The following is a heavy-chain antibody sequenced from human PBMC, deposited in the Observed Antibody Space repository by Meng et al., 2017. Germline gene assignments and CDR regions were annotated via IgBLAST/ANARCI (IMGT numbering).Heavy chain of an antibody. Sequence: QGQLVKSGAEGKKPGSSVKVSCKASGGTFSSYAISWVRQAPGQGLEWMGGIIPIFGTANYAQKFQGRVTITADESTSTAYMELSSLRSEDTAVYYCASNDGTGDRTGGDYWGQGTLVTVSS. V-gene: IGHV1-69*01. J-gene: IGHJ4*02. CDR3: ASNDGTGDRTGGDY. CDR1: GGTFSSYA. D-gene: IGHD7-27*01. CDR2: IIPIFGTA.